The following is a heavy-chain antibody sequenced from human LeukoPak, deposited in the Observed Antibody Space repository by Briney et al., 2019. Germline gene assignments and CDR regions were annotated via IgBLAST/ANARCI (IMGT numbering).Heavy chain of an antibody. V-gene: IGHV3-30*18. CDR3: AKDLGYDSSGRIDY. J-gene: IGHJ4*02. CDR2: ISYDGSNK. D-gene: IGHD3-22*01. CDR1: GFTFSSYG. Sequence: GRSLRLSCAASGFTFSSYGMHWVRQAPGKGLEWVAVISYDGSNKYYADSVKGRFTISRDNSKNTLYLQMNSLRAEDTAVYYCAKDLGYDSSGRIDYWGQGTLVTVPS.